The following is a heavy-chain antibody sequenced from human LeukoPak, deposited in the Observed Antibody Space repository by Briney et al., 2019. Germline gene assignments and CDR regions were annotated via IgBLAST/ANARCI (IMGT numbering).Heavy chain of an antibody. Sequence: SETLSLTCTVSGDSISTSNSYWGWIRQPPGKGLEWIGSIYYSGNTYYNASLKSRVTISVDTSKNQFSLKLTSVTAADTAFYYCARDITFGGVIVIGYWGQGTLVTVSS. CDR3: ARDITFGGVIVIGY. J-gene: IGHJ4*02. D-gene: IGHD3-16*02. CDR1: GDSISTSNSY. V-gene: IGHV4-39*07. CDR2: IYYSGNT.